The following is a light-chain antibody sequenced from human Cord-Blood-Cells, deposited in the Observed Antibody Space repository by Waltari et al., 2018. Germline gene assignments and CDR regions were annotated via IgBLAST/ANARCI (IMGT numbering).Light chain of an antibody. Sequence: SSELTQDPAVSVALGQPVRITCQGARPRSYSDSWYQQKPGQAPVLVIYGKNNRPSGIPDRFSGSSSGNTASLTITGAQAEDEADYYCNSRDSSGNHAVFGGGTQLTVL. CDR1: RPRSYS. CDR2: GKN. V-gene: IGLV3-19*01. J-gene: IGLJ7*01. CDR3: NSRDSSGNHAV.